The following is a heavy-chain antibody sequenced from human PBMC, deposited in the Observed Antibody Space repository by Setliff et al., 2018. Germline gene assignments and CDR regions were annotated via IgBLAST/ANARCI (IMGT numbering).Heavy chain of an antibody. D-gene: IGHD6-19*01. CDR2: IYSGGSA. CDR3: ASEQWLDPPCYYYMDV. CDR1: GGSISSCY. Sequence: PSETLSLTCTVSGGSISSCYMSWIRQPAGKGLEWIGHIYSGGSANYNTSLKSGVTMSIDTTENQFSRKLYSVTAADMAVYYCASEQWLDPPCYYYMDVWAKGTTVTVSS. J-gene: IGHJ6*03. V-gene: IGHV4-4*07.